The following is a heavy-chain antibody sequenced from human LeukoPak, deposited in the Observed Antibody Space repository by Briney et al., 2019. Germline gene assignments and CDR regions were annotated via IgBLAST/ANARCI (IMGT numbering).Heavy chain of an antibody. CDR1: GGTFSSYA. V-gene: IGHV1-69*13. Sequence: ASVKVSCKASGGTFSSYAISWVRQAPGQGLEWMGGIIPIFGTANYAQKFQGRVTITADESTSTAYMELSSLRSEDTAVYYCARGAGYSSGWYRGQYFQHWGQGTLVTVSS. D-gene: IGHD6-19*01. CDR2: IIPIFGTA. CDR3: ARGAGYSSGWYRGQYFQH. J-gene: IGHJ1*01.